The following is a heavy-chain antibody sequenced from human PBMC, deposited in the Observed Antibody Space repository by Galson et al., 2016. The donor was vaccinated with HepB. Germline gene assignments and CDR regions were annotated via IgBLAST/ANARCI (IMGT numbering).Heavy chain of an antibody. D-gene: IGHD2-15*01. CDR2: IYHSGTT. CDR3: ARGLSGIFSGYYGLDV. CDR1: GGAFSGSNW. V-gene: IGHV4-4*02. Sequence: ETLSLTCAVSGGAFSGSNWWTWVRLPPGKGLEWIGEIYHSGTTNYNPSLKSRVTISVDKFTNQFSLNLSSVTAADTAVYYCARGLSGIFSGYYGLDVWGQGTTVTVSS. J-gene: IGHJ6*02.